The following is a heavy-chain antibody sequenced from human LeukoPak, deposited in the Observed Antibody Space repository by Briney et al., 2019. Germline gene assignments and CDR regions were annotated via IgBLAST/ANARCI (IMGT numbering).Heavy chain of an antibody. D-gene: IGHD6-19*01. CDR3: ASSRAHSSGWYRSWFDP. Sequence: SVKVSCKASGGTFSSYAISWVRQAPGQGLEWMGGIIPIFGTANYAQKFQGRDTITADESTSTAYMELSSLRSEDTAVYYCASSRAHSSGWYRSWFDPWGQGTLVTVSS. CDR2: IIPIFGTA. CDR1: GGTFSSYA. V-gene: IGHV1-69*13. J-gene: IGHJ5*02.